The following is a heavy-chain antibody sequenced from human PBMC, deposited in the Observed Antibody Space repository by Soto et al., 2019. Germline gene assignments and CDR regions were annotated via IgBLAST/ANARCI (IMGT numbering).Heavy chain of an antibody. Sequence: QVQLVQSGAEVKKPGSSVTVSCKASGGTFGNSAISWVRQAPGQGLEWMGGSIPIFPTPVYAQKFQGRVTITADGSTSTAYMELTRLRSEDTAVYYCARDKDRLQFGVNYYYAMDVWGQGTTVTVSS. CDR1: GGTFGNSA. J-gene: IGHJ6*02. D-gene: IGHD5-12*01. V-gene: IGHV1-69*12. CDR2: SIPIFPTP. CDR3: ARDKDRLQFGVNYYYAMDV.